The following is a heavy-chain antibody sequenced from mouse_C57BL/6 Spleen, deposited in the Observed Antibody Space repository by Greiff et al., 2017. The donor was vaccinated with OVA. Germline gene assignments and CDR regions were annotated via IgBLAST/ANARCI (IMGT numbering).Heavy chain of an antibody. CDR3: ASLRGNLAY. CDR1: GYAFSSSW. V-gene: IGHV1-82*01. Sequence: QVQLQQSGPELVKPGASVKISCKASGYAFSSSWMNWVKQRPGKGLEWIGRIYPGDGDTNYNGKFKGKATVTADKSSSTAYMQLSILTSEDSAVYFCASLRGNLAYWGQGTPLTVSS. CDR2: IYPGDGDT. J-gene: IGHJ2*01.